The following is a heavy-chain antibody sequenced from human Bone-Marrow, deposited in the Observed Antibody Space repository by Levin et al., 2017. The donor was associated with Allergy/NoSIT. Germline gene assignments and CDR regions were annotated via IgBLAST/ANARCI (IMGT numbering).Heavy chain of an antibody. V-gene: IGHV3-49*03. CDR2: ITSNTYGGTT. Sequence: GWSLRLSCTASGFTFGDHAMSWFRQAPGKGLEWVGFITSNTYGGTTEHAASVKGRFTISRDDSESIAYLQMNSLKTEDTAVYYCTRGYRSPSHWGQGTLVTVSS. D-gene: IGHD6-6*01. CDR1: GFTFGDHA. CDR3: TRGYRSPSH. J-gene: IGHJ4*02.